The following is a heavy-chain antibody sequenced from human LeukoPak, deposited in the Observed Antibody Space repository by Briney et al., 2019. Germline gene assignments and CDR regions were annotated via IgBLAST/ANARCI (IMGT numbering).Heavy chain of an antibody. CDR1: GVIISSYA. V-gene: IGHV3-23*01. Sequence: GRSLRLSCAASGVIISSYAMSWVRQAPGKGLEWVSAINGRGDNTYYADFVKGRFTISRDNSKSTVYLQMNSLRTEDTAVYYCAKDRVSPGFNWFDPWGQGTLVTVSS. CDR2: INGRGDNT. J-gene: IGHJ5*02. D-gene: IGHD2/OR15-2a*01. CDR3: AKDRVSPGFNWFDP.